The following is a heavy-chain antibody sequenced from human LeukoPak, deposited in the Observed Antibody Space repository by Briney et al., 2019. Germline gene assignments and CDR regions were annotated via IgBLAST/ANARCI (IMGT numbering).Heavy chain of an antibody. V-gene: IGHV4-59*08. Sequence: WIGYIYYSGTTNYNPSLKSRVTISVDTSKNQFSLRLNSVTAADTAVYFCARRFNSVWYFDYWGQGTLVTVFS. J-gene: IGHJ4*02. D-gene: IGHD6-19*01. CDR2: IYYSGTT. CDR3: ARRFNSVWYFDY.